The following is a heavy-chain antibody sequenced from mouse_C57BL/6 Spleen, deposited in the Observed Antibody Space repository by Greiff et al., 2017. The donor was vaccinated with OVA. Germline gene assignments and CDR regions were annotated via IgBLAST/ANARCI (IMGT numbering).Heavy chain of an antibody. CDR3: ARAMIKTDARDY. V-gene: IGHV1-64*01. CDR2: IHPNSGST. D-gene: IGHD2-4*01. CDR1: GYTFTSYW. Sequence: VQLQQPGAELVKPGASVKLSCKASGYTFTSYWMHWVKQRPGQGLEWIGMIHPNSGSTNYNEKFKSKATLTVDKSSSTAYMQLSSLTSADSAVSYCARAMIKTDARDYWGQGTPVTVSS. J-gene: IGHJ4*01.